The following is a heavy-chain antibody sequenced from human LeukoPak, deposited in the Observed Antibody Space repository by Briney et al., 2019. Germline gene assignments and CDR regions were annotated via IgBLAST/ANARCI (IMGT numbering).Heavy chain of an antibody. D-gene: IGHD2-8*01. Sequence: ASVKVSCKASRGTSSSYTISWVRQAPGQGVEWVGRIIPIDGVENYAQKFQGRVTITADKLTSTGYMELSSLRSEDTAVYYCARALDCTNGVCFGDDAFDIWGQGTMVTVSS. V-gene: IGHV1-69*02. CDR2: IIPIDGVE. J-gene: IGHJ3*02. CDR3: ARALDCTNGVCFGDDAFDI. CDR1: RGTSSSYT.